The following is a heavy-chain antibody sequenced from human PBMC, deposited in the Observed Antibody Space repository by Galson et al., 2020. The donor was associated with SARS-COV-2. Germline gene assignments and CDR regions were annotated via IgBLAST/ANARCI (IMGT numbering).Heavy chain of an antibody. CDR3: ARTGYGVDDAFDI. V-gene: IGHV4-30-2*01. CDR2: IYHSGST. CDR1: GGSISSGGYS. J-gene: IGHJ3*02. Sequence: SETLSLTCAVSGGSISSGGYSWSWIRQPPGQGLEWIGYIYHSGSTYYNPSLKSRVTISVDRSKNQFSLKLSSVTAADTAVYYCARTGYGVDDAFDIWGQGTMVTVSS. D-gene: IGHD4-17*01.